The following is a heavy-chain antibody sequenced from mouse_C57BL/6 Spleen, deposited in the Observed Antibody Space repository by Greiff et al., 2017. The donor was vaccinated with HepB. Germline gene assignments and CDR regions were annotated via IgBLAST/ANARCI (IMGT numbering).Heavy chain of an antibody. J-gene: IGHJ3*01. V-gene: IGHV5-6*02. CDR1: GFTFSSYG. CDR3: AMAGYAY. Sequence: EVMLVESGGDLVKPGGSLKLSCAASGFTFSSYGMSWVRQTPDKRLEWVATISSGGSYTYYPDSVKGRFTISRDNAKNTLYLQMSSLKSEETAMYYCAMAGYAYWGQGTLVTVSA. CDR2: ISSGGSYT.